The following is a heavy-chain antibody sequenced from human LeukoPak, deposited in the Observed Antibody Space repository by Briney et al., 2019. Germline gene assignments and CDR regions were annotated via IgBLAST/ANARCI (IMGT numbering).Heavy chain of an antibody. CDR3: AGAGSDYYYYYMDV. CDR2: IIPIFGTA. J-gene: IGHJ6*03. D-gene: IGHD3-10*01. CDR1: GGTFSSYA. V-gene: IGHV1-69*05. Sequence: GASVKVSCKASGGTFSSYAISWVRQAPGQGLEWMGRIIPIFGTANYAQKFQGRVTITTDESTSTAYMELSSLRSEDTAVYYCAGAGSDYYYYYMDVWGKGTTVTVSS.